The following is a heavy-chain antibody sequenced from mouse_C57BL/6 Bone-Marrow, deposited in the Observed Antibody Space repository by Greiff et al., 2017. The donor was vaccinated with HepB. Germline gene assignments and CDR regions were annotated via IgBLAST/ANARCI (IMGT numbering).Heavy chain of an antibody. Sequence: QVHVKQSGAELVRPGASVTLSCKASGYTFTDYEMHWVKQTPVHGLEWIGAIDPENGGTAYNQKFKGKAILTADKSSSTAYMELRSLTSEDSAVYYSTRGSNRFAYWGQGTLVTVSA. J-gene: IGHJ3*01. CDR2: IDPENGGT. CDR3: TRGSNRFAY. V-gene: IGHV1-15*01. D-gene: IGHD1-1*01. CDR1: GYTFTDYE.